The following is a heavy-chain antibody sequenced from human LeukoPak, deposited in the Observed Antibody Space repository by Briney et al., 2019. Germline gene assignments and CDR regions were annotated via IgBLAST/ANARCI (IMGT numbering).Heavy chain of an antibody. CDR2: IYSGGST. Sequence: PGGSLRLSCAASGFTVSSNYMSWVRQAPGKGLEWVSLIYSGGSTYYADSVKGRFTISRDNSKNTLYLQMGSLRAEDMAVYYCARDPSDDSSGYYFDYWGQGTLVTVSS. V-gene: IGHV3-53*05. CDR1: GFTVSSNY. J-gene: IGHJ4*02. D-gene: IGHD3-22*01. CDR3: ARDPSDDSSGYYFDY.